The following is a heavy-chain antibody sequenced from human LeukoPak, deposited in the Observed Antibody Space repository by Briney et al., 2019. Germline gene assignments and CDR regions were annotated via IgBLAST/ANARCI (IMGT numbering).Heavy chain of an antibody. CDR1: GYTFTGYY. CDR3: ARVAVSSSWGLAEYFQH. V-gene: IGHV1-2*06. J-gene: IGHJ1*01. CDR2: INPNSGGT. D-gene: IGHD6-13*01. Sequence: GASVKVSCKASGYTFTGYYMHWVRQAPGQGLEWMGRINPNSGGTNYAQKFQGRVTMTRDTSISTAYMELSRLRSDDTAVYYCARVAVSSSWGLAEYFQHWGQGTLVTVSS.